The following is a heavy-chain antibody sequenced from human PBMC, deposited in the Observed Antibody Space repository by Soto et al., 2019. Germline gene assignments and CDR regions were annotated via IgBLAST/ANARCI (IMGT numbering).Heavy chain of an antibody. V-gene: IGHV1-18*01. J-gene: IGHJ6*02. CDR2: INPYNGNT. Sequence: ASVKVSCKASGFTFAIYGITWVRQAPGQGLEWMGWINPYNGNTNYAQKFQGRVTMTTDTSTSTGYMELRSLRSDDTAVYYCARVVAAAPVYYGMDVWGQGTTVTVSS. D-gene: IGHD2-15*01. CDR1: GFTFAIYG. CDR3: ARVVAAAPVYYGMDV.